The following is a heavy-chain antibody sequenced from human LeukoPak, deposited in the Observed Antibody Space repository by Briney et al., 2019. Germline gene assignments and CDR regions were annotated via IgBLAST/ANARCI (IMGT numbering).Heavy chain of an antibody. D-gene: IGHD3-3*01. CDR2: INPDSGGT. J-gene: IGHJ6*03. CDR1: GYTFTGYY. Sequence: ASVKVSCKASGYTFTGYYMHWVRQAPGHGLEWMGWINPDSGGTNYAQKFQGRVTITRNTSISTAYMELSSLRSEDTAVYYCARGRIFREWLLGGYYYYYMDVWGKGTTVTVSS. CDR3: ARGRIFREWLLGGYYYYYMDV. V-gene: IGHV1-2*02.